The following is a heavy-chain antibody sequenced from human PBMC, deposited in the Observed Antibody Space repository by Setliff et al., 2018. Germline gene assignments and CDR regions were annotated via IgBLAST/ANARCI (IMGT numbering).Heavy chain of an antibody. CDR3: AGRDYSGGDS. V-gene: IGHV4-39*02. J-gene: IGHJ5*01. CDR2: IYNSGTT. D-gene: IGHD4-4*01. CDR1: GDSISNTGYY. Sequence: SETLSLTCIVAGDSISNTGYYWGWIRQPPGKGLEWIGRIYNSGTTNYNPSLKSRVTISADTSNNSFSLNLFSVTAANTAVYYCAGRDYSGGDSWGHGTLVTVSS.